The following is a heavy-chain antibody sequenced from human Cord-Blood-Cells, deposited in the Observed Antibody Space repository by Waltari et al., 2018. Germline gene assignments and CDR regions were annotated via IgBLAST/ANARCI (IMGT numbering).Heavy chain of an antibody. CDR2: INHSGST. CDR1: GGSFSGYY. J-gene: IGHJ4*02. CDR3: ARGLYNWNDAPFDY. Sequence: QVQLQQWGAGLLKPSETLSLTCAVYGGSFSGYYWSWISQPPGKGLEWIGEINHSGSTNYNPSLKSRFTISVDTSKNQFSLKLSSVTAADTAVYYCARGLYNWNDAPFDYWGQGTLVTVSS. V-gene: IGHV4-34*01. D-gene: IGHD1-20*01.